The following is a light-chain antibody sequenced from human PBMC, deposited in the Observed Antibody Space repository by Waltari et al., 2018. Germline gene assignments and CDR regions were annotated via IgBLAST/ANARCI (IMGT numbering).Light chain of an antibody. V-gene: IGKV1-5*03. CDR2: KAS. CDR3: QQYSSYST. Sequence: DIQMTQSPSTLSASLGDRVTITCRASQSISYYLAWYQHKPGKAPKLLISKASILESGVPSRLSGTGAGTEFTLTISSLQPDDLATYFCQQYSSYSTFGQGTKLEIK. CDR1: QSISYY. J-gene: IGKJ2*01.